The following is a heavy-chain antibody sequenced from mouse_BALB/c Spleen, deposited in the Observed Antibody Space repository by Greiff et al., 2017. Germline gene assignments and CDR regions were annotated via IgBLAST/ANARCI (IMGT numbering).Heavy chain of an antibody. J-gene: IGHJ3*01. V-gene: IGHV1-4*01. CDR1: GYTFTSYT. CDR3: ARIYYDYDAWFAY. CDR2: INPSSGYT. D-gene: IGHD2-4*01. Sequence: QVHVKQSGAELARPGASVKMSCKASGYTFTSYTMHWVKQRPGQGLEWIGYINPSSGYTNYNQKFKDKATLTADKSSSTAYMQLSSLTSEDSAAYYCARIYYDYDAWFAYWGQGTLVTVSA.